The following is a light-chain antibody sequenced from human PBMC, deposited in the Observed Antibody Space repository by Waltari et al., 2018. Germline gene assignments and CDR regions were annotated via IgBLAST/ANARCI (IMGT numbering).Light chain of an antibody. CDR2: DAT. V-gene: IGLV2-23*01. CDR3: CSYTGSSTSYG. Sequence: QSALSQPASGSGSPGQSLTSTCTGASTDLASYNLVAWYQHHPNRAPKLIIYDATKRPSGISHRFSGSKSGATASLRISGLQADDEADYYCCSYTGSSTSYGCGGGTKVTVL. J-gene: IGLJ1*01. CDR1: STDLASYNL.